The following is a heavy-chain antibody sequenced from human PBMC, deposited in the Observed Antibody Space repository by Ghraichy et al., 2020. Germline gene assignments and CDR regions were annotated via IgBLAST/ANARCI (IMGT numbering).Heavy chain of an antibody. CDR3: ARGYCSGGNCYYFDY. D-gene: IGHD2-15*01. CDR2: IYYSGST. V-gene: IGHV4-59*01. J-gene: IGHJ4*02. Sequence: SETLSLTCTVSGGSISNYYWNWIRQPPGKGLEWIRYIYYSGSTNYNPSLKSRVAISVDTSKNQFSLKLSSVTAADTAVYYCARGYCSGGNCYYFDYWGQGTLVTVSS. CDR1: GGSISNYY.